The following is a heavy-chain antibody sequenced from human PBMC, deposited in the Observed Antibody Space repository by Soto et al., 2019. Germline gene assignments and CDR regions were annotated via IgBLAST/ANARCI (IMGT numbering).Heavy chain of an antibody. Sequence: KPGGSLRLSCAASGFTFSSYSMNWVRQAPGKGLEWVSSISSSSSYIYYADSVKGRFTISRDNAKNSLYLQMNSLRAEDTAVYYCARSNYDFWSGYSRPYWGQGTLVTVSS. CDR3: ARSNYDFWSGYSRPY. CDR2: ISSSSSYI. CDR1: GFTFSSYS. D-gene: IGHD3-3*01. V-gene: IGHV3-21*01. J-gene: IGHJ4*02.